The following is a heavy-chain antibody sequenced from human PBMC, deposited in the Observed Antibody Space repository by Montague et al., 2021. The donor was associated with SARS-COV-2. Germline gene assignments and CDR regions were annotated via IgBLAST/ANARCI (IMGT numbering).Heavy chain of an antibody. D-gene: IGHD3-16*02. CDR3: ARLGFVELWLDLGWFDP. Sequence: SETLSLTCSVSGDSIRSSGYYWGWIRQPPGKGLDWIGTVYYSGSTNYNPSLKSRVTMPVDTSKNQFSLELRSVTAAATALYYCARLGFVELWLDLGWFDPWGQGTLVTVSS. CDR1: GDSIRSSGYY. CDR2: VYYSGST. V-gene: IGHV4-39*01. J-gene: IGHJ5*02.